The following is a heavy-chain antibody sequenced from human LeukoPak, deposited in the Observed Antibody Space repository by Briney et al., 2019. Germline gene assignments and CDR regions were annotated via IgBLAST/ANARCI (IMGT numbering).Heavy chain of an antibody. J-gene: IGHJ5*02. D-gene: IGHD2-15*01. Sequence: ASVTVSFTSSVYSFSDYYVHWLRQAPGQGLEWMGWINPDNGGTNYAQNFQGRVTMSRDTSISTVYMDLSRLTSDDTAVFYCVRESRVGNWFDPWGQGTQVTVSS. CDR2: INPDNGGT. V-gene: IGHV1-2*02. CDR3: VRESRVGNWFDP. CDR1: VYSFSDYY.